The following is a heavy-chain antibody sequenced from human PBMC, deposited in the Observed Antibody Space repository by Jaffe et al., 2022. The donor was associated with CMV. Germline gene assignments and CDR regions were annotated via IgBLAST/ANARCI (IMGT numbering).Heavy chain of an antibody. J-gene: IGHJ3*02. CDR3: GGSYPGGAFDI. Sequence: QVQLQESGPGLVKPSETLSLTCTVSGGSISSYYWSWIRQPPGKGLEWIGYIYYSGSTNYNPSLKSRVTISVDTSKNQFSLKLSSVTAADTAVYYCGGSYPGGAFDIWGQGTMVTVSS. D-gene: IGHD1-26*01. V-gene: IGHV4-59*01. CDR1: GGSISSYY. CDR2: IYYSGST.